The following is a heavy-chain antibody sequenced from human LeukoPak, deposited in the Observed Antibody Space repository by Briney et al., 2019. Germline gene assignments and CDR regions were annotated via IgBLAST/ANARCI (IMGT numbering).Heavy chain of an antibody. CDR2: INPNSGGT. CDR1: GYTFTGYY. Sequence: ASVKVSCKASGYTFTGYYMHWVRQAPGQGLEWMGWINPNSGGTNYAQKFQGRVTMTRDTSISTAYMELSRLRSDDTAVYYCAREGLSTGSLGGPWGQGTLVTVSS. V-gene: IGHV1-2*02. D-gene: IGHD1-26*01. CDR3: AREGLSTGSLGGP. J-gene: IGHJ5*02.